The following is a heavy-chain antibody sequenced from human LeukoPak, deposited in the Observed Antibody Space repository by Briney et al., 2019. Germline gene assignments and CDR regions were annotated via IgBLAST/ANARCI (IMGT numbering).Heavy chain of an antibody. D-gene: IGHD3-22*01. CDR2: IYYSGST. J-gene: IGHJ3*02. CDR3: ARVYYDSSGYQPRDAFDI. CDR1: GGSISSYY. V-gene: IGHV4-59*01. Sequence: SETLSLTCTVSGGSISSYYWSWIRQPPGKGLEWIGYIYYSGSTNYNPSLKSRVTISVDTSKNQFSLKLSSVTAADTAVCYCARVYYDSSGYQPRDAFDIWGQGTMVTVSS.